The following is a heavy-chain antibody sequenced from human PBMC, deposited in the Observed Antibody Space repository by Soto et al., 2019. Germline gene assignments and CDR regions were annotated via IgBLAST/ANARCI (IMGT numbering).Heavy chain of an antibody. CDR3: ARRHEATAGAFDI. D-gene: IGHD2-21*02. CDR2: MNPNSGNT. Sequence: GASVKVSCKASGYRFTSYDINWVRQATGQGLEWMGWMNPNSGNTGYAQKFQGRVTMTRNTSISTAYMELSSLRSEDTAVYYCARRHEATAGAFDIWGQGTMVTV. V-gene: IGHV1-8*01. CDR1: GYRFTSYD. J-gene: IGHJ3*02.